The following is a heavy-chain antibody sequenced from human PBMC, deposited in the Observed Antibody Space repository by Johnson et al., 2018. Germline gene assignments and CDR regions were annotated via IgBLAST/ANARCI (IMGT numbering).Heavy chain of an antibody. CDR3: AKGPEGRKGVQLEYMDV. J-gene: IGHJ6*03. V-gene: IGHV3-30*18. Sequence: QDRLGQSGGGVVQPGRALRLSCAASGFTFSSHGMHWVRQAPGKGLEWVALISYDGSNKYYADSVKGRLTISRDISKNPRYLQINSLRAEDTAVYYCAKGPEGRKGVQLEYMDVWGKGTTVTVSS. CDR1: GFTFSSHG. D-gene: IGHD1-1*01. CDR2: ISYDGSNK.